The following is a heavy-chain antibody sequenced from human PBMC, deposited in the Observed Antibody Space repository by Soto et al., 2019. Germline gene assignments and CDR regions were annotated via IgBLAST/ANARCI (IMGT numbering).Heavy chain of an antibody. V-gene: IGHV6-1*02. CDR1: GDIVSRDLAA. CDR2: IYYRSKWLN. CDR3: ARGSWDDVSGRYYIDV. D-gene: IGHD5-12*01. Sequence: QVQLQQSGPGLVKPSQSLSLTCAISGDIVSRDLAAWIWIRQTPSRGLEWLGRIYYRSKWLNTYEVSVNSRITISPDTSKHQFSLQLSSVTPEDTAVYYCARGSWDDVSGRYYIDVWDEGTTVTVSS. J-gene: IGHJ6*03.